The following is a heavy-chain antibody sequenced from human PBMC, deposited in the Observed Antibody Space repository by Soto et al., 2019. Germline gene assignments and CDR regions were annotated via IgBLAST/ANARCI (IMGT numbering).Heavy chain of an antibody. D-gene: IGHD3-9*01. V-gene: IGHV3-30-3*01. J-gene: IGHJ3*02. CDR1: GFTFSSYA. Sequence: GGSLRLSCAASGFTFSSYAMHWVRQAPGKGLEWVAVISYDGSNKYYADSVKGRFTISRDNSKNTLYLQMNSLRAEDTAVYYCAREDQSYDILTGYYTADAFDIWGQGTMVTVSS. CDR3: AREDQSYDILTGYYTADAFDI. CDR2: ISYDGSNK.